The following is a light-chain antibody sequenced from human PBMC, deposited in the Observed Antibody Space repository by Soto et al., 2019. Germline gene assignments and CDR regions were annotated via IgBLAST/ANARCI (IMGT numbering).Light chain of an antibody. Sequence: IVLTQSPGILSLSPGERATLSCRASQSVSSSYLAWYQQKPGQAPRLLIYGASSRATGIPDRFSGSGSGTDFTLTIRRLEPEDFAVYYCQQYGSSITFGQGTRLEI. CDR3: QQYGSSIT. V-gene: IGKV3-20*01. CDR2: GAS. J-gene: IGKJ5*01. CDR1: QSVSSSY.